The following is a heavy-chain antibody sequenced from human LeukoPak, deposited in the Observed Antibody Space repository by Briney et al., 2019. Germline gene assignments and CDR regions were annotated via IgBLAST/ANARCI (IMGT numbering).Heavy chain of an antibody. Sequence: SETLSLTCAVYGGSFSGYYWSWIRQPPGKGLEWIGEINHSGSTNYSPSLKSRVTISVDTSKNQFSLKLSSVTAADTAVYYCARFRISSGWYGNWFDPWGQGTLVTVSS. CDR2: INHSGST. CDR1: GGSFSGYY. CDR3: ARFRISSGWYGNWFDP. V-gene: IGHV4-34*01. D-gene: IGHD6-19*01. J-gene: IGHJ5*02.